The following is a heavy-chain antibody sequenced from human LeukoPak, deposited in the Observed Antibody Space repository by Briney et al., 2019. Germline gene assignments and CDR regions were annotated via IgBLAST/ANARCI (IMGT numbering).Heavy chain of an antibody. J-gene: IGHJ4*02. CDR1: GGSVSSGSYY. V-gene: IGHV4-61*01. Sequence: SETLSLTCTVSGGSVSSGSYYWSWIRQPPGKGLEWIGYIYYSGSTNCNPSLKSRVTISVDTSKNQFSLKLSSVTAADTAVYYCARGYGYRAYFDYWGQGTLVTVSS. CDR3: ARGYGYRAYFDY. D-gene: IGHD5-18*01. CDR2: IYYSGST.